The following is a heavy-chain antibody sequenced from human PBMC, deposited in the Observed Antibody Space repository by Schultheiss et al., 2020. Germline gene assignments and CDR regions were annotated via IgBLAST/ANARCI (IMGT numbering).Heavy chain of an antibody. D-gene: IGHD5-12*01. CDR2: IKQDGSEK. Sequence: GGSLRLSCAASGFTFSSYAMHWVRQAPGKGLEWVANIKQDGSEKYYVDSVKGRFTISRDNAKNSLYLLMNSLRAEDTAVYYCARRGGYSGYDFDYWGQGTLVTVSS. J-gene: IGHJ4*02. CDR1: GFTFSSYA. CDR3: ARRGGYSGYDFDY. V-gene: IGHV3-7*03.